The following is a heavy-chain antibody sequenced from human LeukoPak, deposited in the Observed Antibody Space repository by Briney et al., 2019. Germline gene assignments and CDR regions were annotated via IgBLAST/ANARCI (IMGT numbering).Heavy chain of an antibody. J-gene: IGHJ6*02. CDR1: GGSISSSSYY. Sequence: SETLSLTCTVSGGSISSSSYYWGWIRQPPGKGLEWIGSIYYSGSTYYNPSLKSRVTISVDTSKNQFSLKLSSVTAADTAVYYCASMYYDFWSGYSYYYYYYGMDVWGQGTTVTVSS. D-gene: IGHD3-3*01. CDR2: IYYSGST. CDR3: ASMYYDFWSGYSYYYYYYGMDV. V-gene: IGHV4-39*07.